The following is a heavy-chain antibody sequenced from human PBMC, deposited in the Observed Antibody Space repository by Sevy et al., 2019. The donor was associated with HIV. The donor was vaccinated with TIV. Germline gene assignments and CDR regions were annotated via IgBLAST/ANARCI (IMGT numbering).Heavy chain of an antibody. CDR2: ISSSSSTI. D-gene: IGHD2-2*01. J-gene: IGHJ6*02. V-gene: IGHV3-48*02. Sequence: GGSLRLSCAASGFTFSSYSMNWVRQAPGKGLEWVSYISSSSSTIYYADSVKGRFTISRDNAKNSLYLQMNSLRDEDTVVYYCARDNGDIVVVPAAIFMDVWGQGTTVTVSS. CDR1: GFTFSSYS. CDR3: ARDNGDIVVVPAAIFMDV.